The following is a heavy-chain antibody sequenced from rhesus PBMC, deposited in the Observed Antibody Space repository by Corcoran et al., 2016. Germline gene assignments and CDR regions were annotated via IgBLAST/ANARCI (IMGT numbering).Heavy chain of an antibody. J-gene: IGHJ3*01. CDR2: IYGSGGST. V-gene: IGHV4-160*01. Sequence: QVQLQESGPGLVKPSETLSLTCAVSGGSIRSNYWSWISQAPGEGLEWLGRIYGSGGSTDSNPSLKSRVTVSTDTSKNQFSLKLSSVTAADTAVYYCARTYYDAFDFWGQGLRVTVSS. CDR3: ARTYYDAFDF. D-gene: IGHD3-16*01. CDR1: GGSIRSNY.